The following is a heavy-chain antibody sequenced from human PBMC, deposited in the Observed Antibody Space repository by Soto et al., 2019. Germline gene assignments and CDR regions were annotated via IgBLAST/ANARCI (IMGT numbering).Heavy chain of an antibody. CDR2: INHSGST. D-gene: IGHD1-1*01. CDR1: GGSFGGYY. Sequence: ASETLSLTCAVYGGSFGGYYWSWIRQPPGKGLEWIGEINHSGSTNYNPSLKSRVTISVDTSKNQFSLKLSSVTAADTAVYYCARGKGTVYYYYYGMDVWGQGTTVTAP. J-gene: IGHJ6*02. V-gene: IGHV4-34*01. CDR3: ARGKGTVYYYYYGMDV.